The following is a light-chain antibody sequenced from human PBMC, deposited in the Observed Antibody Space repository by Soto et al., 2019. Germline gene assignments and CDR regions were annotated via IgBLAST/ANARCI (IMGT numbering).Light chain of an antibody. J-gene: IGKJ1*01. CDR1: QTIRRW. CDR2: DAS. V-gene: IGKV1-5*01. CDR3: QHYNSDPWT. Sequence: DIEMTQSPSTLSASVGDRLTITCRASQTIRRWLAWYQQRPGKAPKVLIYDASTLESGVPARFSGSGSETEFTLTSSSLQPEDSETYYCQHYNSDPWTFGQGTKVDIK.